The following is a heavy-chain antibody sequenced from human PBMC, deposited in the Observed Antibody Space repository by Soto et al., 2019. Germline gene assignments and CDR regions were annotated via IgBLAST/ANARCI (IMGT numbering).Heavy chain of an antibody. Sequence: EVQLLESGGGLEQPGGSLRLSCAASVFTFGSHAMSWVRQAPGKALEWVSSISVSDPGTYYADSVKGRFTTSRDISKNTLFLQMDSLRAEDTALYYCTKGTWLDIWGQGTMVNVSS. D-gene: IGHD6-19*01. V-gene: IGHV3-23*01. J-gene: IGHJ3*02. CDR2: ISVSDPGT. CDR1: VFTFGSHA. CDR3: TKGTWLDI.